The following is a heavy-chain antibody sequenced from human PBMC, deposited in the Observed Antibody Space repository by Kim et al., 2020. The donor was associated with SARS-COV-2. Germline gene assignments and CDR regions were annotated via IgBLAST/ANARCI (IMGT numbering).Heavy chain of an antibody. CDR2: ISGSGGST. CDR3: AKDLPSSNYYDSSGYSN. CDR1: GFTFSSYA. Sequence: GGSLRLSCAASGFTFSSYAMSWVRQAPGKGLEWVSAISGSGGSTYYADSVKGRFTISRDNSKNTLYLQMNSLRAEDTAVYYCAKDLPSSNYYDSSGYSNWGQGTLVTVSS. J-gene: IGHJ4*02. V-gene: IGHV3-23*01. D-gene: IGHD3-22*01.